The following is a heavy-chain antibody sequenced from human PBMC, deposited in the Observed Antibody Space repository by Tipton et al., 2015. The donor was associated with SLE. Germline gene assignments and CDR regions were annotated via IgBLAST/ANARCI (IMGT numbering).Heavy chain of an antibody. J-gene: IGHJ5*02. CDR3: ARRGVAAAATGFDP. CDR1: GGSISSSSYY. CDR2: IYYSGST. Sequence: TLSLTCTVSGGSISSSSYYWGWIRQPPGKGLEWIGSIYYSGSTYYNPSLKSRVTISVDTSKNQFSLKLSSVTAADTAVYYCARRGVAAAATGFDPWGQGTLVTVSS. V-gene: IGHV4-39*01. D-gene: IGHD6-13*01.